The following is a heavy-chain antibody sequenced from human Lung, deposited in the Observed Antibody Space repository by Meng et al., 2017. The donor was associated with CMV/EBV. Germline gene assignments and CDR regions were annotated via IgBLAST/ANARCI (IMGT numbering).Heavy chain of an antibody. Sequence: GGSLRLXXAASGFTFSSYGMHWVRQAPGKGLEWVAFIRYDGSNKYYADSVKGRFTISRDNSKNTLYLQMNSLRAEDTAVYYCARALFQQWPTRTGYYGMDVWGQGTTVTVSS. J-gene: IGHJ6*02. V-gene: IGHV3-30*02. CDR3: ARALFQQWPTRTGYYGMDV. CDR2: IRYDGSNK. CDR1: GFTFSSYG. D-gene: IGHD6-19*01.